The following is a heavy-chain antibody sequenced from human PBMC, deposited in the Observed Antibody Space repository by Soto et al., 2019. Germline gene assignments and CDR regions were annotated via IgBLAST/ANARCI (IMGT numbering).Heavy chain of an antibody. CDR1: GFTFGSYA. CDR3: AREAGYPVGNWFDP. D-gene: IGHD5-12*01. Sequence: GGSLRLSCAASGFTFGSYAMHWVRQAPGKGLEWVAVISYDGSNKYYADSVKGRFTISRDNSKNTLYLQMNSLRSEDTAVYYCAREAGYPVGNWFDPWGQGTLVTVSS. V-gene: IGHV3-30-3*01. J-gene: IGHJ5*02. CDR2: ISYDGSNK.